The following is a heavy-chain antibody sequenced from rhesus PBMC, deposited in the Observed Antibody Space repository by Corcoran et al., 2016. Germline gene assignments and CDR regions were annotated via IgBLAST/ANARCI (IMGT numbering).Heavy chain of an antibody. CDR1: GGSLGGGYSY. CDR3: ARGPIAAAGTLFDY. Sequence: QVKLQESDPGLVKPLETLSLTCAVSGGSLGGGYSYWSWIRQPSGQGLEWIGGIYSSSGNTYYNPSLKSRVTISKDTSKNQFSLKLSSVTAADTAMYYCARGPIAAAGTLFDYWGQGVLVTVSS. V-gene: IGHV4S12*01. D-gene: IGHD6-25*01. J-gene: IGHJ4*01. CDR2: IYSSSGNT.